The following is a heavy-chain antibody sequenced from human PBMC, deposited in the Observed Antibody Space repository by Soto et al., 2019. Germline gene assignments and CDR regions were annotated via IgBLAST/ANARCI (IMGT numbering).Heavy chain of an antibody. CDR1: GFTFSSYA. Sequence: EVQLLESGGGLVQPGGSLRLSCAASGFTFSSYAMRWVRQAPGKGLEWVSAISGSGDSTYYADSVKGRFTISRDTSKNSLYLQMNSLRAEDTAVYYCARRGSGSYYDYWGQGTLVNVSS. V-gene: IGHV3-23*01. CDR2: ISGSGDST. CDR3: ARRGSGSYYDY. D-gene: IGHD1-26*01. J-gene: IGHJ4*02.